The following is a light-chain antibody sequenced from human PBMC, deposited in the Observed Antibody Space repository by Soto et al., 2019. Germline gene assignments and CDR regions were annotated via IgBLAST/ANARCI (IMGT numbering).Light chain of an antibody. CDR1: QDISNY. V-gene: IGKV1-33*01. CDR3: QQYDNLPRVT. Sequence: DLQMTQSPSSLSASVGDRVTSTCQASQDISNYLNWYQQKPGKAPKLLIYDASNLETGVPSRFSGSGSGTDFTFTISSLQPEDIATYYCQQYDNLPRVTFGGGTKVEIK. J-gene: IGKJ4*01. CDR2: DAS.